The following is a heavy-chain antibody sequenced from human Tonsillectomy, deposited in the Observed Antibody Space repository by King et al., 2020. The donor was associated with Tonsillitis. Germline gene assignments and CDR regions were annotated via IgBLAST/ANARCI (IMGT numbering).Heavy chain of an antibody. D-gene: IGHD7-27*01. V-gene: IGHV3-30*03. J-gene: IGHJ4*02. CDR2: GSYDGINK. CDR1: GFSFMSSG. CDR3: ARGSGDLDY. Sequence: VQLVESGGGVVQPGRSLRLSCAASGFSFMSSGVNWVRQAPGKGLEWVALGSYDGINKFFAASVKGRFTISRDNSKNTVDLQMTTLRIEDTGVYYCARGSGDLDYWGQGTQVTVSS.